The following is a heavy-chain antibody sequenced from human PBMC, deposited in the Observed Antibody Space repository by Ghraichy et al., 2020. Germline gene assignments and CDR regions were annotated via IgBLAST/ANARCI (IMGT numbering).Heavy chain of an antibody. Sequence: ASVKVSCKASGNTINSHYIHWVRQAPGQGLEWMGIIDSSGSTTNYAQKFQGRVIVTRDTSTSTVYMELNSLRFDDTAVYSCAREHDSSGFDYYYGLDVWGQGTTVTVS. CDR2: IDSSGSTT. CDR1: GNTINSHY. J-gene: IGHJ6*02. D-gene: IGHD3-22*01. CDR3: AREHDSSGFDYYYGLDV. V-gene: IGHV1-46*02.